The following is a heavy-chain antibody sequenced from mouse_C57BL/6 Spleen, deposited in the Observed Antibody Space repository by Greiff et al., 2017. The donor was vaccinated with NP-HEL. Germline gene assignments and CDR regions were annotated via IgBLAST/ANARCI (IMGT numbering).Heavy chain of an antibody. CDR1: GFTFSDYG. D-gene: IGHD1-1*01. J-gene: IGHJ3*01. CDR3: ARMKGILLRYEFAY. CDR2: ISSGSSII. V-gene: IGHV5-17*01. Sequence: EVKLMESGGGLVKPGGSLKLSCAASGFTFSDYGMHWVRQAPEKGLEWVAYISSGSSIIYYADTVKGRFTISRDNAKNTLFLQMTSLRSEDTAMYYCARMKGILLRYEFAYWGQGTLVTVSA.